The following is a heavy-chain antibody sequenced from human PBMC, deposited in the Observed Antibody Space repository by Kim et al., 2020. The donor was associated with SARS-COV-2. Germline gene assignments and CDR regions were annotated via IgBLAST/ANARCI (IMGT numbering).Heavy chain of an antibody. CDR2: ISYAALTT. CDR1: GFTFSDSA. V-gene: IGHV3-30*04. D-gene: IGHD6-6*01. CDR3: ARETADHTSSFLDY. J-gene: IGHJ4*02. Sequence: GGSLRLSCRASGFTFSDSAMHWVRQAPGKGLEWLAIISYAALTTYAESVKGRFTISRDNSKNTLYLQMNSLRAEDTAVYYCARETADHTSSFLDYWGQGTLVSVSS.